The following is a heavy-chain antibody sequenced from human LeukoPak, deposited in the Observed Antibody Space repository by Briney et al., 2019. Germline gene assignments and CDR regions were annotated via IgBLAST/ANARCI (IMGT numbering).Heavy chain of an antibody. CDR1: GFTFTSSA. CDR3: ATVVSALTVHSLYYYYYMDV. CDR2: IVVGSGNT. V-gene: IGHV1-58*02. J-gene: IGHJ6*03. D-gene: IGHD2-8*01. Sequence: ASVKVSCKASGFTFTSSAMQWVRQARGQRLEWIGWIVVGSGNTNYAQKFQERVTITRDMSTSTAYMELSSLRSEDTAVYYCATVVSALTVHSLYYYYYMDVWGKGTTVTISS.